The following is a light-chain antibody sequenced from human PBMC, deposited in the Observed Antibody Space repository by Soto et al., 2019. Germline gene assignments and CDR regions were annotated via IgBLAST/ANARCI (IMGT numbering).Light chain of an antibody. CDR1: QSISSW. CDR3: QQYDNVGIT. V-gene: IGKV1-33*01. J-gene: IGKJ5*01. CDR2: DAS. Sequence: DIQMTQSPSTLSASVVDRVTITGLASQSISSWLAWYQQKPGKAPKLLIYDASNLETGVPSRFSGSGSGTDFTFTISSLQPEDIGTYYCQQYDNVGITFGQGTRLEIK.